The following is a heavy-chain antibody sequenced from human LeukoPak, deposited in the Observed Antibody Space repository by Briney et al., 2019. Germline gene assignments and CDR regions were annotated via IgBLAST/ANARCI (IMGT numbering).Heavy chain of an antibody. J-gene: IGHJ4*02. Sequence: GRSLRLSCAASGFTFSSYGMHWVRQAPGKGLEWVAVISYDGSNKYYADSVKGRFTISRDNSKNTLYLQMNSLRAEDTAVYYCARDAETPAAGRTFDYWGQGTLVTVSS. CDR1: GFTFSSYG. V-gene: IGHV3-30*03. CDR3: ARDAETPAAGRTFDY. CDR2: ISYDGSNK. D-gene: IGHD6-13*01.